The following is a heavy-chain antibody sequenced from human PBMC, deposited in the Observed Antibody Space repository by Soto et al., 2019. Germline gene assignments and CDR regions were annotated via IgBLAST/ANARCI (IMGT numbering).Heavy chain of an antibody. Sequence: PSETLSLTCTVSGGSISSYYWSLLRQPPGKGLEWIGYIYYSGSTNYNPSLKSRVTISVDTSKNQFSLKLSSVTAADTAVYYCARESSGSYTRGLHFDYWGQGTLVTVSS. CDR3: ARESSGSYTRGLHFDY. J-gene: IGHJ4*02. D-gene: IGHD1-26*01. CDR1: GGSISSYY. CDR2: IYYSGST. V-gene: IGHV4-59*01.